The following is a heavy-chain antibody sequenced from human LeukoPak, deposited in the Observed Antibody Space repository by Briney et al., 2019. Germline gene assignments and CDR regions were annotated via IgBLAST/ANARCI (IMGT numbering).Heavy chain of an antibody. Sequence: KPGESLKISCKGSGSSFTSYWIGWVRQMPGKGLEWMGIIYPGDSDTRYRPSFQGQVTISADKSISTAYLQWSSLKASDTAMYYCASGRTGYSSRFDYWGQGTLVTVSS. CDR1: GSSFTSYW. D-gene: IGHD6-19*01. CDR3: ASGRTGYSSRFDY. J-gene: IGHJ4*02. V-gene: IGHV5-51*01. CDR2: IYPGDSDT.